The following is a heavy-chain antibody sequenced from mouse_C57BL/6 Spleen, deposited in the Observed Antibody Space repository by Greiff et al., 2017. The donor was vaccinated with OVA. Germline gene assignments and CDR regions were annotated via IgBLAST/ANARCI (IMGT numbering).Heavy chain of an antibody. CDR3: ARGGLEGSYYFDY. D-gene: IGHD3-3*01. CDR2: IDPSDSYT. Sequence: QVQLQQPGAELVMPGASVKLSCKASGYTFTSYWMHWVKQRPGQGLEWIGEIDPSDSYTNYNQKFKGKSPLTVDKSSSTAYMQLSSLTSEDSAVYYCARGGLEGSYYFDYWGQGTTRTVSS. V-gene: IGHV1-69*01. J-gene: IGHJ2*01. CDR1: GYTFTSYW.